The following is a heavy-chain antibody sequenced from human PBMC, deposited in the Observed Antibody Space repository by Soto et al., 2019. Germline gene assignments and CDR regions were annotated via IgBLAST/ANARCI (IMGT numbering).Heavy chain of an antibody. D-gene: IGHD3-10*01. CDR3: AREGVPPPSYYYYGMDV. CDR1: GFTFSSYW. Sequence: PGGSLRLSCAASGFTFSSYWMSWVRQAPGKGLEWVANIKQDGSEKYYVDSVKGRFTISRDNAKNSLYLQMNSLRAEDTAVYYCAREGVPPPSYYYYGMDVWGQGTTVTVS. J-gene: IGHJ6*02. V-gene: IGHV3-7*01. CDR2: IKQDGSEK.